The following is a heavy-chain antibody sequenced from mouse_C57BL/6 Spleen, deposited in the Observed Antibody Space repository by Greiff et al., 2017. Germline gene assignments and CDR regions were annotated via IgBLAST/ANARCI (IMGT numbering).Heavy chain of an antibody. D-gene: IGHD1-1*01. V-gene: IGHV14-2*01. J-gene: IGHJ4*01. CDR1: GFNIKDYY. CDR2: IDPEDGET. Sequence: EVQLTESGAELVKPGASVKLSCTASGFNIKDYYMHWVKQRAEQGLEWIGRIDPEDGETKYAPKFQGKATITADTSSNTAYLQLSSLTSEDTAVYYGARSRATVVDYYAMDYWGQGTSVTVSS. CDR3: ARSRATVVDYYAMDY.